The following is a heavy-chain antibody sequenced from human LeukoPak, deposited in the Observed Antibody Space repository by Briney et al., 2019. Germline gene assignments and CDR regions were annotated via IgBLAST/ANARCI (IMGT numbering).Heavy chain of an antibody. CDR1: GYTFTGYY. J-gene: IGHJ4*02. CDR2: INPNSGGT. D-gene: IGHD3-22*01. CDR3: ARDADYYDSSGYYAGYFDY. V-gene: IGHV1-2*02. Sequence: GASVKISCKASGYTFTGYYMHWVRQAPGQGLEWMGWINPNSGGTNYAQKFQGRVTMTRDTSISTAYMELSRLRSDDTAVYYCARDADYYDSSGYYAGYFDYWGQGTLVTVSS.